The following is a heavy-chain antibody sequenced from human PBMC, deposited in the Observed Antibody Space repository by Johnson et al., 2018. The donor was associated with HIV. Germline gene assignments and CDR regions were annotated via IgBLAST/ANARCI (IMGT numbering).Heavy chain of an antibody. J-gene: IGHJ3*02. Sequence: QVQLVESGGGLVKPGGSLRLSCVVSGFSFSDYYMSWIRQSPEKGLEWVSYSSSSGTTIYYADSVKGRFTISRDNAMNSLYLQMDSLRAEDTAGYYCARFEAFITTHRGVGEAFDIWGQGTMVIVSS. D-gene: IGHD3-10*01. V-gene: IGHV3-11*04. CDR2: SSSSGTTI. CDR1: GFSFSDYY. CDR3: ARFEAFITTHRGVGEAFDI.